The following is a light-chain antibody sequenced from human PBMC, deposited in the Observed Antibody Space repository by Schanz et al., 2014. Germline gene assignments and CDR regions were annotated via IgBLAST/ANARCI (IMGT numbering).Light chain of an antibody. Sequence: DIQMTQFPSSLSASVGDRVTITCRASQGISKYLAWYQQKPGKVPKLLIYAASSLQSGVPSRFAGSGSGTDFTLTISSLQPEDVATYYCQQYDSAPITFGQGTRLEIK. CDR3: QQYDSAPIT. CDR2: AAS. J-gene: IGKJ5*01. CDR1: QGISKY. V-gene: IGKV1-27*01.